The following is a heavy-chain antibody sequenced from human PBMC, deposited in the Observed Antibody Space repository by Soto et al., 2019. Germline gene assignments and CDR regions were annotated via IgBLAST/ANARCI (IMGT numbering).Heavy chain of an antibody. Sequence: PGESLKISCKGSGYSFTSYWISWVRQMPGKGLEWMGRIDPSDSYTNYSPSFQGHVTISADKSISTAYLQWSSLKASDTAMYYCASHDPVWLNLGPWGQGTLVTVSS. CDR1: GYSFTSYW. CDR3: ASHDPVWLNLGP. D-gene: IGHD3-22*01. V-gene: IGHV5-10-1*01. CDR2: IDPSDSYT. J-gene: IGHJ5*02.